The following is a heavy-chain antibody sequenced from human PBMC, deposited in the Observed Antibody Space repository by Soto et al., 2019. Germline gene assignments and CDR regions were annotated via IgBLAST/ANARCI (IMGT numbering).Heavy chain of an antibody. J-gene: IGHJ4*02. CDR3: ARVRPICSGGSCYSNYFDY. Sequence: ASVKVSCKASGYTFTGYFMHWVRQAPGQGLEWMGITNPSGGSTSYAQKFQGRVTMTRDTSTSTVYMELSSLRSEDTAVYHCARVRPICSGGSCYSNYFDYWGQGTLVTVSS. CDR2: TNPSGGST. CDR1: GYTFTGYF. D-gene: IGHD2-15*01. V-gene: IGHV1-46*01.